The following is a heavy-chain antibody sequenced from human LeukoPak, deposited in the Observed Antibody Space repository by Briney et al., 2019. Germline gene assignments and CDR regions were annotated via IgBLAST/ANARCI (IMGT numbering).Heavy chain of an antibody. J-gene: IGHJ4*02. D-gene: IGHD5-18*01. CDR3: AREIVPLWLRGYFDY. V-gene: IGHV4-39*07. Sequence: SETLSLTCTVSGGSISSSSYYWGWIRQPPGKGLEWIGSIYYSGSTYYNPSLKSRVTISVDTSKNQFSLKLSSVTAADTAVYYCAREIVPLWLRGYFDYWGQGTLVTVSS. CDR2: IYYSGST. CDR1: GGSISSSSYY.